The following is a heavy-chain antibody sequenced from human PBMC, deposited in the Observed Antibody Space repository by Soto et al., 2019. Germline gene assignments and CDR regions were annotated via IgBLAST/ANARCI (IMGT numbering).Heavy chain of an antibody. CDR1: GFSFSDYS. Sequence: EVQLVESGGGLVQPGGSLRLSCAASGFSFSDYSMDWLRQAPGRGLVWLAYISGGSRSIYYADSVKGRFTISRDDAKNSLYMQMNSLRVEDTAVYYCSRDRPDISKYYVDFAFWGHGTLVTVSS. J-gene: IGHJ4*01. CDR3: SRDRPDISKYYVDFAF. D-gene: IGHD3-3*01. CDR2: ISGGSRSI. V-gene: IGHV3-48*01.